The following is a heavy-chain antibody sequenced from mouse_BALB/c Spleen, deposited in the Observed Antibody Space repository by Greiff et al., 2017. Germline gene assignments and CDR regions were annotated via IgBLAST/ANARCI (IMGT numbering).Heavy chain of an antibody. J-gene: IGHJ2*01. CDR2: ISSGSSTI. V-gene: IGHV5-17*02. CDR3: ARYDNYYPYYFDY. CDR1: GFTFSSFG. Sequence: EVQRVESGGGLVQPGGSRKLSCAASGFTFSSFGMHWVRQAPEKGLEWVAYISSGSSTIYYADTVKGRFTISRDNPKNTLFLQMTSLRSEDTAMYYCARYDNYYPYYFDYWGQGTTLTVSS. D-gene: IGHD2-10*02.